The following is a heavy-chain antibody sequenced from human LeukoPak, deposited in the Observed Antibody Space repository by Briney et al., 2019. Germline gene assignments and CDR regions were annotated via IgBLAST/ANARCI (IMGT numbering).Heavy chain of an antibody. CDR2: ISSSSSYT. D-gene: IGHD3-22*01. CDR3: ARRTYYYDSSGYYYFDY. V-gene: IGHV3-11*03. CDR1: GFTFSDYY. Sequence: GGFLRLSCAASGFTFSDYYMSWIRQAPGKGLEWVSYISSSSSYTNYADSVKGRFTISRDDAKNSLYLQMNSLRAEDTAVYYCARRTYYYDSSGYYYFDYWGQGTLVTVSS. J-gene: IGHJ4*02.